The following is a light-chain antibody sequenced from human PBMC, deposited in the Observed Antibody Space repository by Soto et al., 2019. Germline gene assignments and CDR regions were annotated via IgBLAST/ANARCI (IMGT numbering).Light chain of an antibody. J-gene: IGKJ4*01. CDR1: QSVTSNY. CDR2: GAS. Sequence: EIVLTQSPGTLSLSPGERATLSCRTSQSVTSNYLAWYKQKPGQAPRLLIYGASSRATGIPDRFSGSGSGTDFTLTISRLEPEGFAVYYCQQYGSSPLTFGGGTKVEIK. V-gene: IGKV3-20*01. CDR3: QQYGSSPLT.